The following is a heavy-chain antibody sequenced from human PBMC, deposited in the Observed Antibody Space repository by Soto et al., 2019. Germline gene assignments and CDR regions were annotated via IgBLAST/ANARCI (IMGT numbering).Heavy chain of an antibody. CDR1: GGSSSSGGYS. CDR2: IYHSGST. J-gene: IGHJ4*02. V-gene: IGHV4-30-2*01. D-gene: IGHD2-15*01. CDR3: AGGPLGYCIGGSCYEPDYYLDY. Sequence: PSETLSLTCAVSGGSSSSGGYSWSWIRQPPGKGLGWIGYIYHSGSTYYNPSLKSRVTISVDRSKNQFSLKLSSVTAADTAGYYCAGGPLGYCIGGSCYEPDYYLDYPGQGTLVNVSS.